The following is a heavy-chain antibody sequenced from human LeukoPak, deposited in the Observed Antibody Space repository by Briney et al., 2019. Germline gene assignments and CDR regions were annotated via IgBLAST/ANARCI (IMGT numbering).Heavy chain of an antibody. CDR1: GFTFSSYA. D-gene: IGHD2-15*01. CDR3: ARDYCSGGSCYPFDYCYYYGLDV. J-gene: IGHJ6*02. CDR2: ISYDGSNK. V-gene: IGHV3-30-3*01. Sequence: GRSLRLSCAASGFTFSSYAMHWVRQAPGQGLEWVAVISYDGSNKYYADSVKGRFTISRDNSKNTLYLQMNSLRAEDTAVYYCARDYCSGGSCYPFDYCYYYGLDVWGQGTTVTVSS.